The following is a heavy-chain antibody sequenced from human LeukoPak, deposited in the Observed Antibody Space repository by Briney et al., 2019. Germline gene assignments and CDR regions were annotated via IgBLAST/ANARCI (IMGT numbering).Heavy chain of an antibody. D-gene: IGHD5-12*01. V-gene: IGHV3-23*01. CDR2: ISGSDGST. CDR3: ARVEGNIVTTTEGYFDY. Sequence: PGGSLRLSCAASGFTFSSYAMSWVRQAPGKGLEWVSGISGSDGSTNYADSVKGRFTISRENSKNTLYLQMNSLRAEDTAVYYCARVEGNIVTTTEGYFDYWGQGTLVTVSS. J-gene: IGHJ4*02. CDR1: GFTFSSYA.